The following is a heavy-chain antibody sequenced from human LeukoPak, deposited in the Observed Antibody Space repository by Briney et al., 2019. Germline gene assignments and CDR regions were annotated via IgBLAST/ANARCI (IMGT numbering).Heavy chain of an antibody. Sequence: GGSLRLSCAASGFTVRSNYMAWVRQAPGKGLECVSVIYSGGSTYYADSVKGRFTISRDNSKNTLYLQMNSLRAEDTAVYYCARIINDYDSSGFFDYWGQGTLVTVSS. J-gene: IGHJ4*02. CDR2: IYSGGST. CDR3: ARIINDYDSSGFFDY. V-gene: IGHV3-53*01. CDR1: GFTVRSNY. D-gene: IGHD3-22*01.